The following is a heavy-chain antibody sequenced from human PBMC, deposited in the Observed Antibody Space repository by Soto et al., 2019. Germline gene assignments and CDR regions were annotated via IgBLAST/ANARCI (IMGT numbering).Heavy chain of an antibody. D-gene: IGHD3-3*01. V-gene: IGHV4-34*01. CDR2: INHSGST. CDR1: GGSFSGYY. Sequence: SETLSLTCAVYGGSFSGYYWSWIRQPPGKGLEWIGEINHSGSTNYNPSLKSRVTISVDTSKNQFSLKLSSVTAADTAVYYCARGLDYDFWSGYRNWFDPWGQGTLVTVSS. CDR3: ARGLDYDFWSGYRNWFDP. J-gene: IGHJ5*02.